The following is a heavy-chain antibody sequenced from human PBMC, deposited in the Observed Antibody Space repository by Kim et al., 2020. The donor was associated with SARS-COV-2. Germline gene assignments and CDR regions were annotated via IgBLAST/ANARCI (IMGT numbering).Heavy chain of an antibody. CDR3: ARDSYYEMFRYCYYYMDV. CDR1: GYTFTSYA. V-gene: IGHV1-3*01. Sequence: ASVKVSCKASGYTFTSYAMHWVRQAPGQRLEWMGWINAGNGNTKYSQKFQGRVTITRDTSASTAYMELSSVRSEDTAVYYCARDSYYEMFRYCYYYMDVWGKGTTVTVSS. J-gene: IGHJ6*03. D-gene: IGHD3-3*01. CDR2: INAGNGNT.